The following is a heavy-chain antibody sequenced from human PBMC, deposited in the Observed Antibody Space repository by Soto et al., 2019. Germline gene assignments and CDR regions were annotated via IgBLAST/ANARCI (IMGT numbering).Heavy chain of an antibody. V-gene: IGHV3-66*01. CDR2: IYSGGST. J-gene: IGHJ5*02. CDR1: GFTVSSNY. D-gene: IGHD4-17*01. Sequence: EVQLVESGGGLVQPGGSLRLSCAASGFTVSSNYMSWVRQAPGKGLEWVSVIYSGGSTYYADSVKGRFTISRDNSKNTLYLQMNSLRAEDTAVYYCSRVQGGDSLNWFDPWGQGTLVTVSS. CDR3: SRVQGGDSLNWFDP.